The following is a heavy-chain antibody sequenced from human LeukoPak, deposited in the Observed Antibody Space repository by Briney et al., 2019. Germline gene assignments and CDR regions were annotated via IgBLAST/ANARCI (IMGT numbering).Heavy chain of an antibody. Sequence: KPSEALSLTCTVSGGAISSSHYYWGWIRRPPGKGLEWIGSIYYSGSTSYNSSLKSRVTISVDTSKNQFSLKLSSVTAADTAVYYCAILPARDTYYYDSSGYYRPGVHWGQGTLVTVSS. J-gene: IGHJ4*02. V-gene: IGHV4-39*07. CDR1: GGAISSSHYY. CDR3: AILPARDTYYYDSSGYYRPGVH. D-gene: IGHD3-22*01. CDR2: IYYSGST.